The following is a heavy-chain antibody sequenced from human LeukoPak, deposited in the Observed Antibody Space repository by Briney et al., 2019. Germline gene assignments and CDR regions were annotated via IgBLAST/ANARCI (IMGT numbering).Heavy chain of an antibody. D-gene: IGHD2-15*01. CDR2: ISGSSGST. CDR1: GFTFSTYA. Sequence: PGRSLRLSRAASGFTFSTYAMSWVRQAPGKGLEWVSAISGSSGSTYYADPVKGRFTVSRDNSKNTLFLQMNSLRAEDTAVYYCAKGPGYCSGGSCYDYLAYWGQGTLVTVSS. CDR3: AKGPGYCSGGSCYDYLAY. J-gene: IGHJ4*02. V-gene: IGHV3-23*01.